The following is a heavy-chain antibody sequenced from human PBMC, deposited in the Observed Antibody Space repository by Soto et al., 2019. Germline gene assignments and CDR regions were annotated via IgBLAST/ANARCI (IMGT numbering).Heavy chain of an antibody. Sequence: QVQLVESGGGVVQPGGSLRLSCVASGFTFSTFGMHWVRQAPGKGLEWVALIWYDGSNTYYVDSVEGRFTISRDNSKNTLYLQMNSLRVEDTAVYFCAKGDRNDVLDHWGQGILVSVSS. CDR1: GFTFSTFG. CDR3: AKGDRNDVLDH. V-gene: IGHV3-33*06. J-gene: IGHJ4*02. CDR2: IWYDGSNT. D-gene: IGHD1-1*01.